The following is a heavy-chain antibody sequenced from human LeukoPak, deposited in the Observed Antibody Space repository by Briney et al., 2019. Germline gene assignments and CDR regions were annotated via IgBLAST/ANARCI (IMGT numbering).Heavy chain of an antibody. CDR2: ISGSGGST. CDR1: RFMFSSYA. D-gene: IGHD1-20*01. CDR3: LRDLNWSLDQ. J-gene: IGHJ4*02. V-gene: IGHV3-23*01. Sequence: GGSLRLSCAASRFMFSSYAMSWVRQAPGKGLEWVSTISGSGGSTYYADSVKGRFTISRDNFRDTVYLQMNSLRAEDTAVYYCLRDLNWSLDQWGQGTLVTVSS.